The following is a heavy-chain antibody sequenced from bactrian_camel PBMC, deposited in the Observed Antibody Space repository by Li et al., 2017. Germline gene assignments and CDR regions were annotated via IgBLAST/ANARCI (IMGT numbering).Heavy chain of an antibody. Sequence: HVQLVESGGGSVQAGGSLRLPCAASGSAFSQLCKAWFRQVPGKEREGVANIDRYSNTNYADSVKGRFTISKDNAKNTLYLQMDSLKPEDIAMYYCAAGGCFSGWSIRSQYNYWGQGTQVTVS. CDR1: GSAFSQLC. V-gene: IGHV3-2*01. CDR2: IDRYSNT. CDR3: AAGGCFSGWSIRSQYNY. D-gene: IGHD6*01. J-gene: IGHJ4*01.